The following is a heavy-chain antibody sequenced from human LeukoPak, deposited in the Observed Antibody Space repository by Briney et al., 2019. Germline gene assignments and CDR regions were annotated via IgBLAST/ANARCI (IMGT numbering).Heavy chain of an antibody. V-gene: IGHV4-4*07. CDR2: IYTSGST. CDR1: GGSISSYH. J-gene: IGHJ3*02. Sequence: SETLSLTCTVSGGSISSYHWSWIRQPAGKGLEWIGRIYTSGSTNYNPSLKSRVTMSVDTSKNQFSLKLSSVTAADTAVYYCARDSLLSAAFDIWGQGTMVTVSS. CDR3: ARDSLLSAAFDI.